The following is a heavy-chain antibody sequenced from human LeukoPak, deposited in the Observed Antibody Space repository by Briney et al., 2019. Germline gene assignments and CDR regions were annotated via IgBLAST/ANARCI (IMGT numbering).Heavy chain of an antibody. V-gene: IGHV3-23*01. CDR3: AKVFTGSYLYYFDY. Sequence: GGSLRLSCAASGFTFSSYAMSWVRQAPGKGLEWVSAISGSGGSTYCADSVKGRFTISRDNSKNTLYLQMNSLRAEDTAVYYCAKVFTGSYLYYFDYWGQGTLVTVSS. D-gene: IGHD1-26*01. CDR2: ISGSGGST. CDR1: GFTFSSYA. J-gene: IGHJ4*02.